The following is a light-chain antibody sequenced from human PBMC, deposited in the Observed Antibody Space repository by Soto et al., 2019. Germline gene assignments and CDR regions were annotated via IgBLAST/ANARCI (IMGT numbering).Light chain of an antibody. V-gene: IGLV2-14*03. CDR3: SSYTASSTLV. CDR1: SSDIGSYNY. CDR2: DVT. Sequence: QSVLTQPASVSGPPGQSITISCTGTSSDIGSYNYISWYQHHPGKAPKLMIYDVTNRPSGVSNRFSASKSGNTASLTISGLQAEYEADYYCSSYTASSTLVFGTGTKVTVL. J-gene: IGLJ1*01.